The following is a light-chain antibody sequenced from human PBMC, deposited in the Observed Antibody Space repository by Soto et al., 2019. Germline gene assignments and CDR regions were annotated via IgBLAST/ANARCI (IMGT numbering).Light chain of an antibody. Sequence: EIVLTQSPGTLSLSPGERATLSCRASQSVSSSYLAWYQQKPGQAPRLLIYGASSRATGIPDRFSGSGSGTDFPLTISRLEPEDFAVYPCQQYGSSPRTFGQGTKVEIK. J-gene: IGKJ1*01. CDR3: QQYGSSPRT. CDR1: QSVSSSY. V-gene: IGKV3-20*01. CDR2: GAS.